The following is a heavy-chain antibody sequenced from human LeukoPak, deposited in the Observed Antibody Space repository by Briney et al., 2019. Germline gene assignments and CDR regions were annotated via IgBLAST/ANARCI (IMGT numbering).Heavy chain of an antibody. Sequence: ASVKVSCKASGYILSSYNMHWVRQAPGQGLEWLGIINPSGGDTKYAQKFQGRVTLTRDRSTSTVYMELSSLTSDDTAVYYCARTYCAEDCSIRYFDYWGQGTLVTVSS. D-gene: IGHD2-21*02. CDR2: INPSGGDT. CDR1: GYILSSYN. CDR3: ARTYCAEDCSIRYFDY. J-gene: IGHJ4*02. V-gene: IGHV1-46*01.